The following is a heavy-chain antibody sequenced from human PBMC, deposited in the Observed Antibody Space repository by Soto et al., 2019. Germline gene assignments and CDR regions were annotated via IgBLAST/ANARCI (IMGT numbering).Heavy chain of an antibody. V-gene: IGHV3-30-3*01. CDR2: ISYDGSNK. Sequence: AGGSLRLSCAASGFTFSSYAMHWVRQAPGKGLEWVAGISYDGSNKYYADSVKGRFTISRDNSKNTLPWKMNALSAEAMDVYYCASPPSYGDYLGGAYYYQGLEVWGPETTVNVSS. CDR3: ASPPSYGDYLGGAYYYQGLEV. CDR1: GFTFSSYA. J-gene: IGHJ6*02. D-gene: IGHD4-17*01.